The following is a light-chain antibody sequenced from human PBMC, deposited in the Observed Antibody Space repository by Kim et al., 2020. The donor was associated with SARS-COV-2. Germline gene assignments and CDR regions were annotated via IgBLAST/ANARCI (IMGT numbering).Light chain of an antibody. CDR1: SSGVGGDNY. CDR2: DVS. J-gene: IGLJ2*01. Sequence: ITISCTGTSSGVGGDNYVSWYQQQPGKTPKIMIYDVSDRPSGVSNRFSCSNSGNTASLTISGLQAEDEADYYGSSYTTSSTLDVVFGGGTQLTVL. CDR3: SSYTTSSTLDVV. V-gene: IGLV2-14*03.